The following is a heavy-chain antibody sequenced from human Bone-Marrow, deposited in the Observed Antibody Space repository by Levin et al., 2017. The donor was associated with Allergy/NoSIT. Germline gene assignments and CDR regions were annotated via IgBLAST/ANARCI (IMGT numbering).Heavy chain of an antibody. J-gene: IGHJ4*02. CDR3: ARDLIAVTAIRFDY. CDR1: GFTFRNYA. Sequence: GESLKISCVASGFTFRNYALSWVRQAPGKGLEWVSTMSGDGAITYQADSVEGRFTISRDNSKNTVYLQLNSLRAEDTAIYYCARDLIAVTAIRFDYWGQGTLVTVSS. V-gene: IGHV3-23*01. CDR2: MSGDGAIT. D-gene: IGHD2-21*02.